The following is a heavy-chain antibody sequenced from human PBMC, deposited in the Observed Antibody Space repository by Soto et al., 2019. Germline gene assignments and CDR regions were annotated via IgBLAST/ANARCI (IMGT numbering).Heavy chain of an antibody. J-gene: IGHJ4*02. CDR1: GFTFSSYG. CDR2: ISYDGSNK. D-gene: IGHD2-15*01. CDR3: AKDRNGGSCYLDY. Sequence: QVQLVESGGGVVQPGRSLRLSCAASGFTFSSYGMHWVRQAPGKGLEWVAVISYDGSNKHYADSVKGRFTISRDNSKNTLYLQMNSLRAEDTAVYYCAKDRNGGSCYLDYWGQGTLVTVSS. V-gene: IGHV3-30*18.